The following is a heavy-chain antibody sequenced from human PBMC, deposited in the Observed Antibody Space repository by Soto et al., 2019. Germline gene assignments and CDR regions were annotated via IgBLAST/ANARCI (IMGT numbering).Heavy chain of an antibody. CDR1: GGSISSGGYS. J-gene: IGHJ6*02. D-gene: IGHD3-10*01. CDR3: ARAAKKDGSGRIRVYVMDV. Sequence: SETLSLTCAVSGGSISSGGYSWSWVRQPPGKGLEWIGYIYHIGSTYYNPSLKSRVTISVDRSKNQFSLKLSSVTAADTAVYWCARAAKKDGSGRIRVYVMDVWGQGTTMTVYS. V-gene: IGHV4-30-2*01. CDR2: IYHIGST.